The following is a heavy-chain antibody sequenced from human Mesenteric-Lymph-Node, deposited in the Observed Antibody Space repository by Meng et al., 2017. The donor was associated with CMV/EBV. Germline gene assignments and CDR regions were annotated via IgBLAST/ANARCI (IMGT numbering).Heavy chain of an antibody. CDR3: AKDKGVKYFDY. CDR2: IYTSGNT. J-gene: IGHJ4*02. D-gene: IGHD2-21*01. V-gene: IGHV3-66*03. Sequence: GESLKISCAASGFSVSSNYMSWVRQAPGKGLEWVSIIYTSGNTYDADSVKGRFTISRDNSQNTVYLQMNNLRAEDKAVYYCAKDKGVKYFDYWGQGTLVTVSS. CDR1: GFSVSSNY.